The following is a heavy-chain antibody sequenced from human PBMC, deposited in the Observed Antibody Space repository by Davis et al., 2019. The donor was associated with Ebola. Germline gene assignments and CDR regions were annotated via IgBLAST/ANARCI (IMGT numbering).Heavy chain of an antibody. V-gene: IGHV4-59*01. Sequence: GSLRLSCTVSDDSIDIYSWSRIRQPPGKGLEWIGYIYYNEGTNYNPSLKSRLTIPLDTSKRQFSLKLTSVTAADTAVYYCARETYYDLWSGYMNFFDPWGPGTLVTVSS. CDR2: IYYNEGT. CDR1: DDSIDIYS. CDR3: ARETYYDLWSGYMNFFDP. J-gene: IGHJ5*02. D-gene: IGHD3-3*01.